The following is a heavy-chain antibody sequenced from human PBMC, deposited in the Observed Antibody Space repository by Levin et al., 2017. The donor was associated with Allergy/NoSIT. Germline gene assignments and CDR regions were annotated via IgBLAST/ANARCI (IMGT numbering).Heavy chain of an antibody. CDR3: ERLVATDTAYYFDY. J-gene: IGHJ4*02. CDR1: GFSLSTSGMC. D-gene: IGHD6-13*01. Sequence: SGPTLVKPTQTLTLTCTFSGFSLSTSGMCVTWIRQPPGKALEWLARIDWDDDKYYSTSLNTRLSISKDTSNNQVVLIMTNMDPVDTATYYCERLVATDTAYYFDYWGQGALVTVSS. V-gene: IGHV2-70*11. CDR2: IDWDDDK.